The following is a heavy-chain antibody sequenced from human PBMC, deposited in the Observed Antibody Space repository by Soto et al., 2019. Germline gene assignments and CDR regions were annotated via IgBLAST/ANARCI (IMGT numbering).Heavy chain of an antibody. D-gene: IGHD6-13*01. CDR1: GFTFCSYA. V-gene: IGHV3-23*01. Sequence: GGALRLSCAASGFTFCSYAMSWVRQAPGKGLEWVSAISGSGGSTYYADSVKGRFTISRDNSKNTLYLQMNSLRAEDTAVYYCAKVWEIAAAGPYFDYWGQGTLVTVSS. CDR3: AKVWEIAAAGPYFDY. J-gene: IGHJ4*02. CDR2: ISGSGGST.